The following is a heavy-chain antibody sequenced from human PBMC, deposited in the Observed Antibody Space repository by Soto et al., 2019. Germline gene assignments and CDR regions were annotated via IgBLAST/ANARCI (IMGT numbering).Heavy chain of an antibody. Sequence: QVQLQESGPGLVKPSQTLSLTCTVSGGSISSGGYYWSWIRQHPGKGLEWIGYIYYSGSTYYNPSLKSRVTIAVDTSKNQFSLKLCSVTAADTAVYYCARGGVYYYGSGSFDYWGQGTLVTVSS. CDR2: IYYSGST. J-gene: IGHJ4*02. D-gene: IGHD3-10*01. V-gene: IGHV4-31*03. CDR1: GGSISSGGYY. CDR3: ARGGVYYYGSGSFDY.